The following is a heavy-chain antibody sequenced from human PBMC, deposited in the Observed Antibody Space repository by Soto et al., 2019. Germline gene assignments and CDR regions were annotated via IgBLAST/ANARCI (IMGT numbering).Heavy chain of an antibody. CDR1: GYPFTSYG. CDR2: ISAYNGNT. J-gene: IGHJ3*02. V-gene: IGHV1-18*04. CDR3: ARVRSPYYYDSSGYYDPNDAFDI. D-gene: IGHD3-22*01. Sequence: ASVKVSCKASGYPFTSYGISWLRQARGQGLDWMGWISAYNGNTNYAQKLQGRVTMTTDTSTSTAYMELRRLRSDDTAVYYCARVRSPYYYDSSGYYDPNDAFDIWGQGTMVTVSS.